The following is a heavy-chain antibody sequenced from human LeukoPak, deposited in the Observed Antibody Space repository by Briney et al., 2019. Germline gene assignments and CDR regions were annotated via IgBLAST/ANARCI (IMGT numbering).Heavy chain of an antibody. CDR2: ISGSGGST. CDR3: ANGIAVAGLTEVYYYYGMDV. J-gene: IGHJ6*02. Sequence: GGSLRLSCAASGFTFSSYAMSWVHQAPGKGLEWVSAISGSGGSTYYADSVKGRFTISRDNSKNTLYLQMNSLRAEDTAIYYCANGIAVAGLTEVYYYYGMDVWGQGTTVTVSS. D-gene: IGHD6-19*01. V-gene: IGHV3-23*01. CDR1: GFTFSSYA.